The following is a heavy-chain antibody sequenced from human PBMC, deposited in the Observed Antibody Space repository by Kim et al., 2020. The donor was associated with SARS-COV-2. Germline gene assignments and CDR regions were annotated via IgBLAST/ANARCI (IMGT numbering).Heavy chain of an antibody. V-gene: IGHV4-39*07. CDR2: IYYSGST. D-gene: IGHD3-3*01. CDR1: GGSISSSSYY. CDR3: ARDGPRITIFGVVPNNWFDP. J-gene: IGHJ5*02. Sequence: SETLSLTCTVSGGSISSSSYYWGWIRQPPGKGLEWIGSIYYSGSTYYNPSLKSRVTISVDTSKNQFSLKLSSVTAADTAVYYCARDGPRITIFGVVPNNWFDPWGQGTLVTVSS.